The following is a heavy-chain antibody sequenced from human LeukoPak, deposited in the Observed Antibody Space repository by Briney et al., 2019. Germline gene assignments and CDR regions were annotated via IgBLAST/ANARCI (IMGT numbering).Heavy chain of an antibody. CDR2: IYSGGST. Sequence: GGSLRLSCAASGFTVSSNYMSWVRQAPGKGLEWVSAIYSGGSTYYADSVKGRFTISRDNSKNTLYLQMNSLRAEDTAVYYCARGSYCTNGVCYPDYWGQGTLVTVSS. CDR1: GFTVSSNY. CDR3: ARGSYCTNGVCYPDY. D-gene: IGHD2-8*01. J-gene: IGHJ4*02. V-gene: IGHV3-53*01.